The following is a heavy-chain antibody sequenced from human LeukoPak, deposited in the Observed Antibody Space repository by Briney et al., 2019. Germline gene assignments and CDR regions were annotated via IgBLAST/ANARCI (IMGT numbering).Heavy chain of an antibody. J-gene: IGHJ4*02. V-gene: IGHV3-53*01. D-gene: IGHD3-22*01. CDR2: MYTGGST. CDR3: ARALFYYDSSGYPYFDG. Sequence: GGSLRLSCAASGFTISTNYMSWVRQAPGKGLEWVSVMYTGGSTYYADSVKGRFTISRDNSKNTLYLQMNSLRAEDTALYYCARALFYYDSSGYPYFDGWGQGTLVTVSS. CDR1: GFTISTNY.